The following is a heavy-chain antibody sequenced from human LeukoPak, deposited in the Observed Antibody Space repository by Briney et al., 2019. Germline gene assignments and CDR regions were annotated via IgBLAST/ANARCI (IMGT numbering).Heavy chain of an antibody. CDR3: ARERTYYDFWSGHDAFDI. D-gene: IGHD3-3*01. V-gene: IGHV3-21*01. Sequence: RGSLRLSCAASGFTFSSYSMNWVRQAPGKGLEWVSSISSSSSYIYYADSVKGRFTISRDNAKNSLYLQMNSLRAEDTVVYYCARERTYYDFWSGHDAFDIWGQGTMVTVSS. CDR2: ISSSSSYI. CDR1: GFTFSSYS. J-gene: IGHJ3*02.